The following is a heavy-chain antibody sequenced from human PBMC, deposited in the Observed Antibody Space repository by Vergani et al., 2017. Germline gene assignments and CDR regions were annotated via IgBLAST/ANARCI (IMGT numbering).Heavy chain of an antibody. V-gene: IGHV5-51*01. D-gene: IGHD4-11*01. CDR2: IYPGDSDT. CDR1: GYSFTSYW. J-gene: IGHJ3*02. CDR3: ARQAPDYKNAFDI. Sequence: EVQLVQSGAEVKKPGESLKISCKGSGYSFTSYWIGWVRQMPGKGLEWMGIIYPGDSDTRYSTSFQGQVTISADKAISTAYLQWSSLKASDTAMYYCARQAPDYKNAFDIWGQGTMVTVSS.